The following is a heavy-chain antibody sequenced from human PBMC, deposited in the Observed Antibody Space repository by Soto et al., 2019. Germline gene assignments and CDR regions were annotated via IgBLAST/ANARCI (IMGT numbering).Heavy chain of an antibody. CDR2: IRYSGKT. Sequence: QVQLQESGPGLVEPSETLSLTCTVSGGSLTNYFWTWIRQSPGKGLEWIAYIRYSGKTDYHPSLTSRVTISLDTPKTRFSLKLTSVTAADTAMYYCARFQYTVVTPFDLWGQGTMVIVSS. D-gene: IGHD3-22*01. J-gene: IGHJ3*01. CDR3: ARFQYTVVTPFDL. CDR1: GGSLTNYF. V-gene: IGHV4-59*01.